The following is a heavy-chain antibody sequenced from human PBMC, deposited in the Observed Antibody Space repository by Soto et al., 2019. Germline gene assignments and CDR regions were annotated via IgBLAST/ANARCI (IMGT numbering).Heavy chain of an antibody. CDR1: GGTFSSYT. J-gene: IGHJ3*02. CDR3: AIARSGGDAFDI. D-gene: IGHD1-26*01. V-gene: IGHV1-69*02. Sequence: QVQLVQSGAEVKKPGSSVKVSCKASGGTFSSYTISWVRQAPGQGLEWMGRIIPILGIANYAQKFQGRVTITAVKPTSTAYMELSSLRSEDTAVYYCAIARSGGDAFDIWGQGTMVTVSS. CDR2: IIPILGIA.